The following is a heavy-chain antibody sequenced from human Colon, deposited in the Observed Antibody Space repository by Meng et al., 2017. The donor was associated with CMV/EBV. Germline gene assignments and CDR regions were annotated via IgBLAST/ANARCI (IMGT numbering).Heavy chain of an antibody. CDR3: AIRASTSGSGSAYFDY. CDR1: GYPFTSYD. V-gene: IGHV1-8*01. J-gene: IGHJ4*02. CDR2: MNPNSANT. Sequence: GYPFTSYDINWVRQATGQGLEWMGWMNPNSANTGYAQKFQGRVTMTRNTSITTAYMELSSLRYEDTAVYYCAIRASTSGSGSAYFDYWGQGTLVTVSS. D-gene: IGHD3-10*01.